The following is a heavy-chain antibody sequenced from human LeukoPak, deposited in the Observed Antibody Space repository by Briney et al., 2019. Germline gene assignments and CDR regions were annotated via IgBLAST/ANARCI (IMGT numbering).Heavy chain of an antibody. CDR1: GYLFTNYY. Sequence: GESLKISCKGSGYLFTNYYIGWVRQMPGKGLEWMGIIYPRGSDTRYSPSFQGQVTISADKSINTAYLQWSSLKASDTAMYYCARSYGSGSYYPYYFDYWGQGTLVTVSS. D-gene: IGHD3-10*01. CDR2: IYPRGSDT. CDR3: ARSYGSGSYYPYYFDY. J-gene: IGHJ4*02. V-gene: IGHV5-51*01.